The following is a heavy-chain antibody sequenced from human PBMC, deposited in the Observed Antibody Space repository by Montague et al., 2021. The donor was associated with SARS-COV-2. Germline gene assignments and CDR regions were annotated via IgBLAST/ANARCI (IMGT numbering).Heavy chain of an antibody. Sequence: SETLSLTCAVYGGSFRGYYWYWIRQPPGRRLEWIGEINDSGSTDYNPSLKSRVIMSVDTSKNQFSLRLTSLTAADTAMYYCARSLFYYDPRGYPSGGRWFDPWGQGTLVIVSS. D-gene: IGHD3-22*01. CDR1: GGSFRGYY. CDR2: INDSGST. V-gene: IGHV4-34*01. CDR3: ARSLFYYDPRGYPSGGRWFDP. J-gene: IGHJ5*02.